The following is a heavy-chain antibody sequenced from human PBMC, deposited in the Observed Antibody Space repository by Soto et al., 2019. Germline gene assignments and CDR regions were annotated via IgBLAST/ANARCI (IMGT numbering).Heavy chain of an antibody. CDR1: GGPISSSGDY. CDR3: AWGFSSSAYLDY. CDR2: ISNSGST. J-gene: IGHJ4*02. D-gene: IGHD6-19*01. V-gene: IGHV4-39*01. Sequence: SETLSLTCTVTGGPISSSGDYWGWVRQTPGKGLEWIGTISNSGSTYYNPSVMSRVTISVDTSKKQFSLRLISVTAADTAVYYCAWGFSSSAYLDYWGKGTLVTVPS.